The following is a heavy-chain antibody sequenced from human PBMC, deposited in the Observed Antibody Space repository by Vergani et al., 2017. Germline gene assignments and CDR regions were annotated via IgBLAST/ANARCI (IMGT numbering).Heavy chain of an antibody. CDR2: IYLADSDT. CDR3: ARNTTYTDS. V-gene: IGHV5-51*03. D-gene: IGHD1-1*01. CDR1: EYSFGNYW. Sequence: EVELVQSGPEMRKPGESLKISCKGSEYSFGNYWIGWVRQMPGKGLEWMGIIYLADSDTRYSPSFKGQVTISADKSISTAFLQWDSLKVSDTALYYCARNTTYTDSGGQGTLVTVSS. J-gene: IGHJ4*02.